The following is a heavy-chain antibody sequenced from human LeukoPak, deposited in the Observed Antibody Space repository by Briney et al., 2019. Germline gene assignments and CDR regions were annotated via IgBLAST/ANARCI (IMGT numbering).Heavy chain of an antibody. CDR2: MIPILRIA. Sequence: SVKVSCKASGGTFSSYTISWVRRAPGQGLEWMGRMIPILRIANYAQKFQGRVTITADKSTSTAYMELSSLRSEDTAVYYYAREFIKLGRDGYNYSDYWGQGTLVTVSS. CDR1: GGTFSSYT. V-gene: IGHV1-69*04. D-gene: IGHD5-24*01. J-gene: IGHJ4*02. CDR3: AREFIKLGRDGYNYSDY.